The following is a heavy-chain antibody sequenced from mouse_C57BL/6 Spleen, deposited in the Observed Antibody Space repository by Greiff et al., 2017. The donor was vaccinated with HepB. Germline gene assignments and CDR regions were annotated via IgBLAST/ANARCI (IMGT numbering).Heavy chain of an antibody. D-gene: IGHD1-1*01. J-gene: IGHJ1*03. Sequence: EVKLVESGGGLVKPGGSLKLSCAASGFTFSSYAMSWVRQTPEKRLEWVATISDGGSYTYYPDNVKGRSTISTDNATNNLYLQMSNLKSEDTAMYYSARDRVTTVVGYFDVWGTGTTVTVSS. CDR3: ARDRVTTVVGYFDV. CDR1: GFTFSSYA. V-gene: IGHV5-4*01. CDR2: ISDGGSYT.